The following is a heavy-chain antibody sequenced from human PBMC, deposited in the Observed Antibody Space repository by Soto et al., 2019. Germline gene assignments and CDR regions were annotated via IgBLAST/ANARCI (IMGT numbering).Heavy chain of an antibody. CDR2: IYSGGST. Sequence: EVQLVESGGGLVQPGGSLRLSCAASGFTVSSNYMSWVRQVPGKGLEWVSVIYSGGSTYYADSVKVRFTISRDNSKNTLYLQMNSLRAEDTAVYYCARAYSGYDLVWYFDYWGQGTLVTVSS. CDR1: GFTVSSNY. J-gene: IGHJ4*02. V-gene: IGHV3-66*01. D-gene: IGHD5-12*01. CDR3: ARAYSGYDLVWYFDY.